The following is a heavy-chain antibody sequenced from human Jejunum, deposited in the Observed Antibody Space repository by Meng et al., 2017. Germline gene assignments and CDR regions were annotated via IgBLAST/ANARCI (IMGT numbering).Heavy chain of an antibody. D-gene: IGHD3-22*01. J-gene: IGHJ2*01. CDR1: VSYG. Sequence: QVPLVQSGAEVNKPGASVKVSCKASVSYGISWVRQAPGQGLEWIGWISFDNGKTDYAQKFQGRVTMTTDTSTSTVYLELRSLRSDDTAVYYCARAQNQYDRSGRWYFDLWGRGTLVTVSS. V-gene: IGHV1-18*01. CDR2: ISFDNGKT. CDR3: ARAQNQYDRSGRWYFDL.